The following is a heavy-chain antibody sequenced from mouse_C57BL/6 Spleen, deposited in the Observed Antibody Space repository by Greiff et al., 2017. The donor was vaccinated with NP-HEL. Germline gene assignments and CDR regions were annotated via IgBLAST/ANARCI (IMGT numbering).Heavy chain of an antibody. Sequence: QVQLQQSGAELVRPGASVTLSCKASGYTFTDYEMHWVKQTPVHGLEWIGAIDPETGGTAYNQKFKGKAILTADKSSSTAYMELRSLTSEDSAVYYCTRDGDLSCYGSSYECYFDYWGQGTTLTVSS. CDR1: GYTFTDYE. CDR3: TRDGDLSCYGSSYECYFDY. V-gene: IGHV1-15*01. CDR2: IDPETGGT. J-gene: IGHJ2*01. D-gene: IGHD1-1*01.